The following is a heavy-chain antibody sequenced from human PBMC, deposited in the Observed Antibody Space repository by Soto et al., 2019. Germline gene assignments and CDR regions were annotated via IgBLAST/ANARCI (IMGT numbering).Heavy chain of an antibody. J-gene: IGHJ5*02. D-gene: IGHD3-3*01. CDR2: ISAYNGNT. V-gene: IGHV1-18*01. CDR3: AKWSGGNWFDP. Sequence: APVKGSFQASGYTFTSYGISLVRQAPGQGLEWMGWISAYNGNTNYAQKLQGRVTMTTDTSTSTAYMELRSLRSDDTAVYYCAKWSGGNWFDPWGQGTLVTVSS. CDR1: GYTFTSYG.